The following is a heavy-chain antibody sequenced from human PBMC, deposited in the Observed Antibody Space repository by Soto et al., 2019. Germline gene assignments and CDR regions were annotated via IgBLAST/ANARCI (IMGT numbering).Heavy chain of an antibody. D-gene: IGHD6-19*01. V-gene: IGHV1-18*01. CDR1: GYTFTSYG. J-gene: IGHJ4*02. CDR2: ISAYNGNS. CDR3: ARLSEVAGTSSSDY. Sequence: QVQLVQSGAEVKKPGASVKVSCKASGYTFTSYGISWVRQAPGQGLEWMGWISAYNGNSNYAQKLQGRVTMTTDTSMSTGYMELRSLRSDDTAVYYYARLSEVAGTSSSDYWGQGTLVTVSS.